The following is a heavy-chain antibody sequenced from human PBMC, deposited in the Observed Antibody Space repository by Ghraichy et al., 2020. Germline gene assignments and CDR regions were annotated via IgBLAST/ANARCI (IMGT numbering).Heavy chain of an antibody. V-gene: IGHV3-23*01. J-gene: IGHJ6*02. D-gene: IGHD6-13*01. CDR2: ISGSGGST. CDR3: AKGSAAAAYTGYYYYGMDV. Sequence: GGSLRLSCAASGFTFSSYAMSWVRQAPGKGLEWVSAISGSGGSTYYADSVKGRFTISRDNSKNTLYLQMNSLRAEDTAVYYCAKGSAAAAYTGYYYYGMDVWGQGTTVTVSS. CDR1: GFTFSSYA.